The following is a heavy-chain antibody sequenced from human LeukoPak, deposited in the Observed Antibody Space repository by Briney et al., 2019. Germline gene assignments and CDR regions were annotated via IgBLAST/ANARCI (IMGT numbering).Heavy chain of an antibody. CDR2: VHHSDSTY. CDR1: DYSISTDYY. J-gene: IGHJ4*02. CDR3: ARIVYGDSGGHSDF. V-gene: IGHV4-38-2*01. Sequence: SETLSLTCGVSDYSISTDYYWGWLRQPPGKGLEWIGNVHHSDSTYYYNPSLKSRVTISVDTSKNQFSLKLTSVTAADTAVYYCARIVYGDSGGHSDFWGQGTLVIVSS. D-gene: IGHD4-17*01.